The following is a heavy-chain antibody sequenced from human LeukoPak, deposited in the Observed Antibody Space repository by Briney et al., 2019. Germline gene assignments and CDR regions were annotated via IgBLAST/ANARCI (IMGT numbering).Heavy chain of an antibody. CDR2: IKLSEGT. J-gene: IGHJ4*02. Sequence: SETLSLTCTVSGGSISSTSYYWGWIRQPPGKGLEWIGNIKLSEGTYYNPSLKSRVTISVDRSRNQFSLKLSSVTAADTAVYYCARDKVDDFWSGTNYFDYWGQGTLVTVSS. CDR1: GGSISSTSYY. V-gene: IGHV4-39*07. CDR3: ARDKVDDFWSGTNYFDY. D-gene: IGHD3-3*01.